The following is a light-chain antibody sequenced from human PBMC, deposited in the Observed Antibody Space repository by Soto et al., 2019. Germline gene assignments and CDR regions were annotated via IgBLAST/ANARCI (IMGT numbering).Light chain of an antibody. Sequence: EIVLTQSPGTLSLSPGERGTLSCRASQSISSDSVAWYQQKPGQAPRLLIYGASNRVAGIPDRFRGAGSGRDFTLTFSRLEPEDFAVYVCQQYGSSPPTFGQGTKVDVK. CDR1: QSISSDS. CDR2: GAS. CDR3: QQYGSSPPT. J-gene: IGKJ1*01. V-gene: IGKV3-20*01.